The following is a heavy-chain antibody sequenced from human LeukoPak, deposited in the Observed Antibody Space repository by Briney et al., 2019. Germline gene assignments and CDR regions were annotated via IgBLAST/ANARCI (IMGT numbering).Heavy chain of an antibody. CDR1: GFTFSSYS. CDR2: INWNGGST. J-gene: IGHJ5*02. D-gene: IGHD4-17*01. V-gene: IGHV3-20*04. CDR3: ARRNDYGDYL. Sequence: PGGSLRLSCAASGFTFSSYSMNWVRQAPGKGLEWVSGINWNGGSTGYADSVKGRFTISRDNAKNSLYLQMNSLRAEDTALYYCARRNDYGDYLWGQGTLVTVSS.